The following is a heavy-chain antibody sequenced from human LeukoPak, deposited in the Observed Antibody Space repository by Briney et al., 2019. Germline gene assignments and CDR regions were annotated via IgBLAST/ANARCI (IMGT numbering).Heavy chain of an antibody. Sequence: GGSLRLSGAVSGFTFISYCMHGFRQPPGKGLVWFSRIDRDGSRINYADSVKGRFTISRDNGKNTLFLQMNSLRAEDAAVYYCVRGNDYGGPHYWGQGTLVTVSS. D-gene: IGHD4-23*01. CDR3: VRGNDYGGPHY. V-gene: IGHV3-74*01. CDR1: GFTFISYC. CDR2: IDRDGSRI. J-gene: IGHJ4*02.